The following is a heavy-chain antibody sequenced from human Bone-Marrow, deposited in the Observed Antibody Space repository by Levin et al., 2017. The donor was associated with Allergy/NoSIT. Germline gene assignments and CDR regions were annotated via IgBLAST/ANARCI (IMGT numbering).Heavy chain of an antibody. Sequence: VASVKVSCAASGFIFDQHGMSWVRQAPGKGLEWVSGINWNGDSIDYADSVKGRFTISRDNGRNSLYLQMNGLRAADTALYYCARVRQAGYYESTGSYRVTLWYFDLWGRGTLVTVSS. CDR2: INWNGDSI. CDR1: GFIFDQHG. V-gene: IGHV3-20*04. D-gene: IGHD3-22*01. CDR3: ARVRQAGYYESTGSYRVTLWYFDL. J-gene: IGHJ2*01.